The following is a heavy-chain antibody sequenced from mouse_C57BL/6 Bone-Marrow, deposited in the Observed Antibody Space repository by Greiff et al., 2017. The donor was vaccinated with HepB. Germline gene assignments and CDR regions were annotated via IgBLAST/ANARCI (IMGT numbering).Heavy chain of an antibody. CDR3: ARPLYSPFAY. CDR2: IYPRSGNT. V-gene: IGHV1-81*01. CDR1: GYTFTSYG. Sequence: QVQLQQSGAELARPGASVKLSCKASGYTFTSYGISWVKQRTGQGLEWIGEIYPRSGNTYYNEKFKGKATLTADKYSSTAYMELRSLTSEDSAVYFCARPLYSPFAYWGQGTLVTVSA. J-gene: IGHJ3*01. D-gene: IGHD1-1*01.